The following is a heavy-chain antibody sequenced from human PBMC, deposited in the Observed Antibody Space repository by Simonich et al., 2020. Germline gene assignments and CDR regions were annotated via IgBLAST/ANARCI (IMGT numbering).Heavy chain of an antibody. CDR3: ARGGLYFDY. CDR2: SYYSGST. J-gene: IGHJ4*02. CDR1: GGSISSYY. D-gene: IGHD2-15*01. Sequence: QVQLQESGPGLVKPSETLSLTCTVSGGSISSYYWSWIRQPPGKGLEWIGYSYYSGSTNSHPYLKSRVTISVDTSKNQFSLKLSSVTAADTAVYYCARGGLYFDYWGQGTLVTVSS. V-gene: IGHV4-59*01.